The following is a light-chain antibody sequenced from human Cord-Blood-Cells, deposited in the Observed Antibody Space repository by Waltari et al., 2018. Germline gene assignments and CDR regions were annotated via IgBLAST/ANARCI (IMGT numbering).Light chain of an antibody. Sequence: QSALTQPASVSGSPGQSITISCTGTSSDVGGYNYVSWYQQHPGKAPKLMIYDVSNRPSGVSNRFSGSKSGNTASPTISGLQAEHEADYYCSSYTSSSTLGVFGTGTKVTVL. CDR3: SSYTSSSTLGV. V-gene: IGLV2-14*01. CDR2: DVS. CDR1: SSDVGGYNY. J-gene: IGLJ1*01.